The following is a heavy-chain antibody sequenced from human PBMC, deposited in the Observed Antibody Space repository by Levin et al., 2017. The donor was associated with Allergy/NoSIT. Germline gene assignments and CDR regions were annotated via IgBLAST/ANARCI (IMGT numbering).Heavy chain of an antibody. CDR2: VSQDGNEK. J-gene: IGHJ6*03. D-gene: IGHD3-3*01. Sequence: ESLKISCAPSGFIFPNYWMRWIRQVPGKGLEWVASVSQDGNEKYYVDSVKGRFTISRDNAKNSLYLQMNSLRAEDTAVYYCARTITVSGAVAYMDVWGEGTTVTVSS. CDR3: ARTITVSGAVAYMDV. V-gene: IGHV3-7*03. CDR1: GFIFPNYW.